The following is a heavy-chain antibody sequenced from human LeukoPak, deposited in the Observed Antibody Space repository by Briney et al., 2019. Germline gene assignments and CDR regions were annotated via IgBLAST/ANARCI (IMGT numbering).Heavy chain of an antibody. Sequence: PSETLSLTCTVSGGSISSYYRSWIRQPPGKGLEWIGYIYYSGSTNYNPSLKSRVTISVDTSKNQFSLKLSSVTAADTAVYYCARHPDILTAPFDPWGQGTLVTVSS. D-gene: IGHD3-9*01. V-gene: IGHV4-59*08. CDR1: GGSISSYY. CDR3: ARHPDILTAPFDP. CDR2: IYYSGST. J-gene: IGHJ5*02.